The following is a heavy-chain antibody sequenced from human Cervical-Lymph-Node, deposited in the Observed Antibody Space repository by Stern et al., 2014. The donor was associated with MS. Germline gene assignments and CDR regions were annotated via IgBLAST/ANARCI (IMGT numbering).Heavy chain of an antibody. Sequence: QVQLVESGAEVKKPGASVKVSCKASGYTFTRYDISWVRQAAGQGLEWVGWMSPKSGKTDSAKKLQGRITMTSNMSTSTVYMELSSLRSEDTAVYYCARVGRGITMARGAPHHYYYGKDVWGQGTTVTVS. CDR1: GYTFTRYD. CDR3: ARVGRGITMARGAPHHYYYGKDV. V-gene: IGHV1-8*01. J-gene: IGHJ6*02. CDR2: MSPKSGKT. D-gene: IGHD3-10*01.